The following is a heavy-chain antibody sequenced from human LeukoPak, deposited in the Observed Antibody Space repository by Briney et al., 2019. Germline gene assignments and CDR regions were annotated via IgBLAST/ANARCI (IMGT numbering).Heavy chain of an antibody. J-gene: IGHJ6*02. Sequence: PSETLSLTCAVYGGSFSGYYWSSIRQPPGKGLEWIGEINHSGSTTYNPSLTSPVTISVDTSKNQSSLKLSSVTAAVTAVYYCARDGIAAAGSDGMDVWGQGTTVTASS. CDR3: ARDGIAAAGSDGMDV. D-gene: IGHD6-13*01. CDR1: GGSFSGYY. CDR2: INHSGST. V-gene: IGHV4-34*01.